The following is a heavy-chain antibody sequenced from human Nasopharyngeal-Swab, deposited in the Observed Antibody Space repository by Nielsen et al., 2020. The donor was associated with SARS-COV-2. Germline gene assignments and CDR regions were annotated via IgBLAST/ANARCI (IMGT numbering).Heavy chain of an antibody. D-gene: IGHD2-15*01. CDR2: ISAYNGNT. V-gene: IGHV1-18*01. J-gene: IGHJ5*02. CDR3: ARTGYCSGGSCYSWWFDP. Sequence: WGRQAPGQGLEWMGWISAYNGNTNYAQRLQGRVTMTTDTSTNTAYMEMRSLRSDDTAVYYCARTGYCSGGSCYSWWFDPWGQGTLVTVSS.